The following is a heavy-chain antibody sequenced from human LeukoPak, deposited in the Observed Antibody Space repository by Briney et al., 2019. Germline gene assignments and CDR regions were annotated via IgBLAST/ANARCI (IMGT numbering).Heavy chain of an antibody. CDR2: IYYSGST. D-gene: IGHD2-2*01. J-gene: IGHJ3*02. CDR3: ARIPTNAVPAAHNGFDI. CDR1: GGSISSSSYY. Sequence: SETLSLTCTVSGGSISSSSYYWGWIRQPPGKGLEWIGSIYYSGSTYYNPSLRSRVTMSVDTSKDQFSLKLSSVTAADTALYFCARIPTNAVPAAHNGFDIWGQGTMVTVSS. V-gene: IGHV4-39*01.